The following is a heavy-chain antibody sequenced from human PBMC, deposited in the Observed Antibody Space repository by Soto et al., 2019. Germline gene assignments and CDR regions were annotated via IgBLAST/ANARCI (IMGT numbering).Heavy chain of an antibody. Sequence: GGSLRLSCAASGFTFSSYSMTWVRQAPGKGLEWVSSISGGAVGTYYADSVRGRFTISRDNSKNTLYLHMNILRAEDTAVYYCAKQEGRSGIRWFDPWGPGTMVTV. CDR3: AKQEGRSGIRWFDP. D-gene: IGHD3-10*01. CDR1: GFTFSSYS. J-gene: IGHJ5*02. V-gene: IGHV3-23*01. CDR2: ISGGAVGT.